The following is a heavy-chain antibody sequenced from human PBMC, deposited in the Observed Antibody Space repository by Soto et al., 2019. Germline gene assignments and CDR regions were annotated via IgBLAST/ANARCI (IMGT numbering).Heavy chain of an antibody. D-gene: IGHD2-15*01. CDR3: TRSPVILVRGTYYYYGLDV. V-gene: IGHV3-49*04. J-gene: IGHJ6*02. Sequence: PGGSLRLSCTASGFTFGDEGISWVRQAPGKGVEWLGFMRSKTFGGTREYAASVRGRFTVSRDDSKSVAYLQMNTLSSEDTAIYYCTRSPVILVRGTYYYYGLDVWGQGTTVTVSS. CDR2: MRSKTFGGTR. CDR1: GFTFGDEG.